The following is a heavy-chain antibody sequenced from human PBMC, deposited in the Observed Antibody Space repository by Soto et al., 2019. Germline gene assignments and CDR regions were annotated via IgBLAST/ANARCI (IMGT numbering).Heavy chain of an antibody. V-gene: IGHV4-38-2*01. D-gene: IGHD3-22*01. CDR3: ARGGGRTRLFMYY. Sequence: NPSETLSLTCAVSGYSISIGYYWGCIRQPPGKGLEWIGSIYHSGSTYYNPSLKSRVTISVETSKNQFSLKLSSVTAADTDVYYCARGGGRTRLFMYYWGQGTLVTVSS. CDR2: IYHSGST. J-gene: IGHJ4*02. CDR1: GYSISIGYY.